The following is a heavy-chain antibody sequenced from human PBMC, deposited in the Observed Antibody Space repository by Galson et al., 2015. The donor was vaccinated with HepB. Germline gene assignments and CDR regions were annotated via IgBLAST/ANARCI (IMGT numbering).Heavy chain of an antibody. D-gene: IGHD3-22*01. CDR1: GYTFSSYS. Sequence: SVKVSCKASGYTFSSYSITWVRQAPGQGLEWVGWISPHNRYTNYAQNFQGRVTMTTDKSTSTAYMELSSLRSEDTAVYYCARDLRSSGYTWFDPWGQGTLVTVSS. J-gene: IGHJ5*02. V-gene: IGHV1-18*01. CDR2: ISPHNRYT. CDR3: ARDLRSSGYTWFDP.